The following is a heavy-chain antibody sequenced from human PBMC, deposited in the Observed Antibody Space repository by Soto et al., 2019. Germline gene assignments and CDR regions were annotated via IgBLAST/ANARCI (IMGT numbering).Heavy chain of an antibody. CDR2: INAGGST. CDR3: VRENYYYGMDV. CDR1: GFTFSSYA. V-gene: IGHV3-66*01. Sequence: GGSLRLSCAASGFTFSSYAMSWVRQAPGKGLEWVSAINAGGSTFSADSVKGRFTISRDNSKNTLYLQMNSLRVEDTAMYYCVRENYYYGMDVWGQGTAVTVSS. J-gene: IGHJ6*02.